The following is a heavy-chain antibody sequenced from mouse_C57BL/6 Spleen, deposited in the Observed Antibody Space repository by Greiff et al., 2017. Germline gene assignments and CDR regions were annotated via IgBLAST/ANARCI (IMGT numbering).Heavy chain of an antibody. V-gene: IGHV5-12*01. Sequence: EVQLVESGGGLVQPGRSLTLSCAASGFTFSDYYMYWVRQTPEKRLEWVAYISNGGGSTYYPDAVKGRFTISRDNAKNTLYLQMSRLKSEDTALYYCARRYYGEWGWFAYWGQGTLVTVSA. CDR3: ARRYYGEWGWFAY. CDR2: ISNGGGST. CDR1: GFTFSDYY. J-gene: IGHJ3*01. D-gene: IGHD1-2*01.